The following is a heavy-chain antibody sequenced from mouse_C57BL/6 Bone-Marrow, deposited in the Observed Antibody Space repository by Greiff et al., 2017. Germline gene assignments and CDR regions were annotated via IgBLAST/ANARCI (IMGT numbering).Heavy chain of an antibody. V-gene: IGHV1-19*01. CDR1: GYTFTDYY. J-gene: IGHJ2*01. Sequence: EVHLVESGPVLVKPGASVKMSCKASGYTFTDYYMNWVKQSHGKSLEWIGVINPYNGGTSYNQKFKGKATLTVDKSSSTAYMELNSLTSEDSAVYYCARWDDYVRVYWGQGTTLTVSS. CDR3: ARWDDYVRVY. D-gene: IGHD2-4*01. CDR2: INPYNGGT.